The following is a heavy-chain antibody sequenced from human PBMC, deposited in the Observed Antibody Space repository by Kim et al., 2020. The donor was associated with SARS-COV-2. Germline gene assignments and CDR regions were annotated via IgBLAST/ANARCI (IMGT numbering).Heavy chain of an antibody. D-gene: IGHD6-19*01. CDR2: IYYSGST. CDR3: ARDGRIAVAGTDY. V-gene: IGHV4-39*06. CDR1: GGSISSSSYY. J-gene: IGHJ4*02. Sequence: SETLSLTCTVSGGSISSSSYYWGWIRQPPGKGLEWIGSIYYSGSTYYNPSLKSRVTISVDTSKNQFTLKLSSVTAADTAVYYCARDGRIAVAGTDYWGQGTLVTVSS.